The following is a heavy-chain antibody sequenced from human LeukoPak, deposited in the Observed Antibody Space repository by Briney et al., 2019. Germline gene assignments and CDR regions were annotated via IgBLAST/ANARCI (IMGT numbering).Heavy chain of an antibody. V-gene: IGHV3-20*04. D-gene: IGHD2-15*01. CDR1: GFTFDDYG. CDR2: INWNGGNT. J-gene: IGHJ6*03. CDR3: ARDRGLLGYCSGGSCYRGTYYYYMDV. Sequence: GGSLRLSCAVSGFTFDDYGMSWVRQAPGKGLEWVSGINWNGGNTGYADSVKGRLTISRDNAKNSLYLQMNSLRAEDTALYYCARDRGLLGYCSGGSCYRGTYYYYMDVWGKGTTVTVSS.